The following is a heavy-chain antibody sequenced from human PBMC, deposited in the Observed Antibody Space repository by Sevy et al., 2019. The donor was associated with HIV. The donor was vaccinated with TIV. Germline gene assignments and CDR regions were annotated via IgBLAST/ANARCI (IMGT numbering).Heavy chain of an antibody. CDR2: ISTGSTYT. D-gene: IGHD5-18*01. CDR1: GFTFSDYY. J-gene: IGHJ4*02. CDR3: ARVRYNYGSYYFDY. Sequence: GGSRRLSCVASGFTFSDYYMSWIRQAPGKGLEWVSYISTGSTYTNYADSVKGRFTVSRYNSENSLYLQMNSLRAEDTAVYYCARVRYNYGSYYFDYWGQGTLVTVSS. V-gene: IGHV3-11*06.